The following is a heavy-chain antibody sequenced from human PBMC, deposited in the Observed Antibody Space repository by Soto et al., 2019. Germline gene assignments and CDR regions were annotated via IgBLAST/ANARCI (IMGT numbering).Heavy chain of an antibody. Sequence: EVQLVESGGGLVMPGGSLRLSCAASGFTFSAYHMNWVRQAPGKGLEWVSSINPTSSHIYYADSVRGRFTISRDDSKNSVSLQMNSLRTEDAALYYCARGYCGGGGCYLRRDACDVWGQGTMVTVSS. V-gene: IGHV3-21*01. J-gene: IGHJ3*01. CDR1: GFTFSAYH. D-gene: IGHD2-15*01. CDR3: ARGYCGGGGCYLRRDACDV. CDR2: INPTSSHI.